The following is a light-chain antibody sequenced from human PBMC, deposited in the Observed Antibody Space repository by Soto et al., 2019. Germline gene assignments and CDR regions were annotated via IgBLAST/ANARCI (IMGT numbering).Light chain of an antibody. CDR2: AAS. J-gene: IGKJ4*01. CDR1: RDISSW. Sequence: DIQLTQSPPSVSASVGDRVTITCRASRDISSWLAWYQQKPGQAPNSLVFAASTLQRGVPPRFSGRGSGTEFTLTIDSLQPEDFATYYCQQADSLPLTFGGGTKVDIK. CDR3: QQADSLPLT. V-gene: IGKV1-12*01.